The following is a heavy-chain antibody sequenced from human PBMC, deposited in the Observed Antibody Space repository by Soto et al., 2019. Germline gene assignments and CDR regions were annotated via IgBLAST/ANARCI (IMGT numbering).Heavy chain of an antibody. CDR1: GYTFTSYA. Sequence: QVPLVQSGAEVKKPGASVKVSCKASGYTFTSYAMHWVRQAPGQRLEWMGWINAGNGNTKYSQKFQGRVTITRDTSASTAYMQLSSLRSEDTAVYYCAVSCGGDSSFDYWGQGTLVTVSS. CDR3: AVSCGGDSSFDY. D-gene: IGHD2-21*02. CDR2: INAGNGNT. V-gene: IGHV1-3*01. J-gene: IGHJ4*02.